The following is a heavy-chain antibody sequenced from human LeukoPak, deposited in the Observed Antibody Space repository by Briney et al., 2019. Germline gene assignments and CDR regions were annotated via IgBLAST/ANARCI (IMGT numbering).Heavy chain of an antibody. D-gene: IGHD3-22*01. CDR3: AGTYYYDSSGYYLLGY. CDR1: GGSINNYY. Sequence: SETLSLTCTVSGGSINNYYWSWVRQPPGEGLEWIAYIFYNGGTNYNPSLKTRVTISVDTSKNQFSLRLNSVSAADTAVYYCAGTYYYDSSGYYLLGYWGQGTLVTVSS. V-gene: IGHV4-59*08. CDR2: IFYNGGT. J-gene: IGHJ4*02.